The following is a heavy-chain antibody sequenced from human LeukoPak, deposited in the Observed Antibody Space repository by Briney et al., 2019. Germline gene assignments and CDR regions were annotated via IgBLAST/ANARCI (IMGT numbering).Heavy chain of an antibody. Sequence: SETLSLTCTVSGGSISSDDYYWSWIRQPPGKGLEWIGYIYYSGITYYNPSLKSRVTISVDTSKNQISLKLSSVTAADTAVYYCARSYCSRNSCSRSLDYSGQGTLVTVSS. CDR1: GGSISSDDYY. J-gene: IGHJ4*02. V-gene: IGHV4-30-4*01. CDR2: IYYSGIT. D-gene: IGHD2-2*01. CDR3: ARSYCSRNSCSRSLDY.